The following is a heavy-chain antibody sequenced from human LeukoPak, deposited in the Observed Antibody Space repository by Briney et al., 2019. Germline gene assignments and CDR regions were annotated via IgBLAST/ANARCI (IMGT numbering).Heavy chain of an antibody. V-gene: IGHV3-21*01. J-gene: IGHJ4*02. D-gene: IGHD5-18*01. CDR3: ARSGYSYEFDY. CDR2: ISTSSSYI. Sequence: GGSLRLSCAASGFTFSSYNMNWVRQAPGKGLEWVSFISTSSSYIYYADSVKGRFTISRDNAKNSLYLQMNSLRAEDTAVYYCARSGYSYEFDYWGQGTLVTVSS. CDR1: GFTFSSYN.